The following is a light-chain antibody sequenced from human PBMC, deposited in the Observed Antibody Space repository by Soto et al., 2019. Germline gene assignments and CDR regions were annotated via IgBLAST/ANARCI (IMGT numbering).Light chain of an antibody. V-gene: IGKV3-20*01. Sequence: SVLTQSPGTLSLSPCERATPSCRASQSVRSGYFAWYQQKPGQAPRLLIVVASSRATGIPDRFSGGGSGTDFTLTISRLEPEDFALYYCHQYDNSPLTFGGGTKVEIK. J-gene: IGKJ4*01. CDR3: HQYDNSPLT. CDR2: VAS. CDR1: QSVRSGY.